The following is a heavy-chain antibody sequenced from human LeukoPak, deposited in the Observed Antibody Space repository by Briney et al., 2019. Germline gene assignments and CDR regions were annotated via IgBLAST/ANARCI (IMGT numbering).Heavy chain of an antibody. CDR2: ISSTGGTT. J-gene: IGHJ6*03. Sequence: GGSLRLSCTTSGFTFGDYAMTWVRQAPGKGLEWVSSISSTGGTTYYADSVKGRFTISRDNAKNSLYLQMNSLKAEDTAVYYCAKSGWGNYYMDVWGKGTTVTVSS. V-gene: IGHV3-48*03. CDR1: GFTFGDYA. D-gene: IGHD3-16*01. CDR3: AKSGWGNYYMDV.